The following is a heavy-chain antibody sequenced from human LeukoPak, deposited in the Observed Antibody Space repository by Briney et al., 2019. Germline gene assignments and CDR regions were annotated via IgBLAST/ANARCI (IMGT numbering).Heavy chain of an antibody. Sequence: SETLSLTCAVSGGSISSGGYSWSWIRQPPGKGLEWIGHIYHSGSTYYNPSLKSRVTISVDRSKNQFSLKLSSVTAADTAVYYCASRGGSGSSGNWFDPWGQGTLVTVSS. V-gene: IGHV4-30-2*01. J-gene: IGHJ5*02. CDR3: ASRGGSGSSGNWFDP. CDR1: GGSISSGGYS. CDR2: IYHSGST. D-gene: IGHD3-10*01.